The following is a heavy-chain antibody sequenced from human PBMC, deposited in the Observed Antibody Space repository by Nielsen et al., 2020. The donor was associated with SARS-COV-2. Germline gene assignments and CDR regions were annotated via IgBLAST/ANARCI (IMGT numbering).Heavy chain of an antibody. CDR1: GFTFSSYA. CDR3: ARDRLTYYDFWSGYSGGMDV. D-gene: IGHD3-3*01. J-gene: IGHJ6*02. V-gene: IGHV3-23*03. CDR2: IYSGGSST. Sequence: GESLKISCAASGFTFSSYAMSWVRQAPGKGLEWVSVIYSGGSSTYYADSVKGRFTISRDNSKNTLYLQMNSLRAEDTAVYYCARDRLTYYDFWSGYSGGMDVWGQGTTVTVSS.